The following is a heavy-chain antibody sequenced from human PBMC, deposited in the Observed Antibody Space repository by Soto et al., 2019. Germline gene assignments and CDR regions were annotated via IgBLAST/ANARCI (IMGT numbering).Heavy chain of an antibody. V-gene: IGHV4-59*08. CDR1: GGSISSYY. D-gene: IGHD5-12*01. J-gene: IGHJ4*02. CDR2: IYYSGST. Sequence: SETLSLTCTVSGGSISSYYWSWIRQPPGKGLEWIGYIYYSGSTNYNPSLKSRVTISVDTSKNQFSLKLSSVTAADTAVYYCARLRRGEWLRPYYYFDYWGQGTLVTVSS. CDR3: ARLRRGEWLRPYYYFDY.